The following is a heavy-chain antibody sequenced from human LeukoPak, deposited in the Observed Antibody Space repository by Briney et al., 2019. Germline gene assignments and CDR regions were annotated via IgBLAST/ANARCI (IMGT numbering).Heavy chain of an antibody. CDR1: GGSISGYY. J-gene: IGHJ4*02. CDR3: ARETTLTGYASGLGFNY. V-gene: IGHV4-59*13. Sequence: SSETLSLTCNVSGGSISGYYWSWIRQPAGKGLEWIGNVYDTGITKYNPSLRGRATISIDTSKRQYFLILTSVTAADTAVYYCARETTLTGYASGLGFNYWGQGTPVTVSS. D-gene: IGHD6-19*01. CDR2: VYDTGIT.